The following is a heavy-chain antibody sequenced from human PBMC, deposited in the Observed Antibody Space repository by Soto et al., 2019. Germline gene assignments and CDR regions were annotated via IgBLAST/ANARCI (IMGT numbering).Heavy chain of an antibody. D-gene: IGHD1-1*01. CDR3: ATDSGTSDY. CDR1: GFTFSTYW. V-gene: IGHV3-7*01. J-gene: IGHJ4*02. CDR2: IKQDGSER. Sequence: PGGSLRLSCAASGFTFSTYWMSWVRQAPGKGLEWVANIKQDGSERYYVDSVKGRFTISRDNAKNSLYLQMYSLRAEDTAVYYCATDSGTSDYWGQGTLVTVSS.